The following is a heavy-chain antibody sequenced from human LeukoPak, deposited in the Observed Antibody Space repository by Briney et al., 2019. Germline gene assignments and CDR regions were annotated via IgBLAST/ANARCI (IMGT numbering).Heavy chain of an antibody. CDR2: IHTSGST. V-gene: IGHV4-4*07. D-gene: IGHD2-8*02. Sequence: PSETLSLTCVVSGDSISSYYWSWIRQPAGKGLEWIGRIHTSGSTNYNPSLKSRVTISVDTSKNQFSLKLSSVTAADTAVYYCARDRADSDTVFDYWGQGTLVTVSS. CDR1: GDSISSYY. CDR3: ARDRADSDTVFDY. J-gene: IGHJ4*02.